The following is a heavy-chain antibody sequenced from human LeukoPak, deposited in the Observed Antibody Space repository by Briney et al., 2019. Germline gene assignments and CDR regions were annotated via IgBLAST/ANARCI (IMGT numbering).Heavy chain of an antibody. D-gene: IGHD2-21*02. CDR1: GFTFSSYT. CDR2: IAGSSGYI. CDR3: ARDRGAYCGGDCYLGFDY. Sequence: GGSLRLSCAASGFTFSSYTMNWVRQAPGKGLEWVSSIAGSSGYISYADSVKGRFTISRDNAKKSLYLQMTSLTAEDTAVYYRARDRGAYCGGDCYLGFDYWGRGTLVTVSS. J-gene: IGHJ4*01. V-gene: IGHV3-21*01.